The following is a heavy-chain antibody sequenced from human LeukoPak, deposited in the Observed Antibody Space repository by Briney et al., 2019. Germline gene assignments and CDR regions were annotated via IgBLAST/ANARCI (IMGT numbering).Heavy chain of an antibody. Sequence: PSETLSLTCTLSGGSTSSYYWSWIRQPAGKGLEWIGRIYTSGSTNYNPSLKSRVTMSVDTSKNQFSLKLSSVTAADTAVYYCARDEQQNSYYMDVWGKGTTVTVSS. CDR2: IYTSGST. V-gene: IGHV4-4*07. J-gene: IGHJ6*03. CDR1: GGSTSSYY. D-gene: IGHD6-13*01. CDR3: ARDEQQNSYYMDV.